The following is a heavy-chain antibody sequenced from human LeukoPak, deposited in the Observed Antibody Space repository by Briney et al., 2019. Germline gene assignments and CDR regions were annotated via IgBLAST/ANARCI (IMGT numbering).Heavy chain of an antibody. CDR1: GGSISNYY. V-gene: IGHV4-4*07. CDR2: IYTSGNT. D-gene: IGHD4-17*01. Sequence: PSETLSLTCTVSGGSISNYYWSWIRQPAGKGLEWIGRIYTSGNTNYNPSLKSRLTISLDKSNNQFSLRLTSVTAADTAIYYCARLCQVTTCAKFEHWGQGILVTVSS. J-gene: IGHJ4*02. CDR3: ARLCQVTTCAKFEH.